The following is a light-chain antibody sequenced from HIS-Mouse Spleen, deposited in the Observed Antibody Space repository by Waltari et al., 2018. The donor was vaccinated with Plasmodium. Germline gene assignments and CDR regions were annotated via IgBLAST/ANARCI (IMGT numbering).Light chain of an antibody. J-gene: IGLJ2*01. CDR2: DKN. V-gene: IGLV1-51*01. CDR3: GTWDSSLSAGVV. Sequence: QSVLTQPPSVSAAPGQKVTISCSGSSSNLGNNYVSWYQQLPGQAPKLLIYDKNKGPSGIPDRFAGSKSGTSATLGITGLQTGDEADYYCGTWDSSLSAGVVFGGGTKLTVL. CDR1: SSNLGNNY.